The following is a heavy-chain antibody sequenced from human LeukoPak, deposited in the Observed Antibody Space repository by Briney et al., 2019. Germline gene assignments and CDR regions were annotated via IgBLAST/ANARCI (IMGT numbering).Heavy chain of an antibody. D-gene: IGHD1-26*01. CDR1: GFTFSSCW. CDR3: ARDSAEYELLTYYYYGMDI. Sequence: GGSLRLSCAASGFTFSSCWMSWVRQAPGKGLEWVDNIKQDGSEKYYVDSVKGRFTICRDNAKNSLYLQMNSLRAEDTAVYYCARDSAEYELLTYYYYGMDIWGQGTTVTVS. V-gene: IGHV3-7*01. CDR2: IKQDGSEK. J-gene: IGHJ6*02.